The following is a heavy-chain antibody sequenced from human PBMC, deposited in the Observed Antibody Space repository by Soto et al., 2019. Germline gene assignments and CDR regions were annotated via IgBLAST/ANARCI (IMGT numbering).Heavy chain of an antibody. V-gene: IGHV3-23*01. CDR3: AVGYCSSTSCYAPRLYYYGMDV. D-gene: IGHD2-2*01. J-gene: IGHJ6*02. CDR1: GFTFSSYA. Sequence: GGSLRLSCAASGFTFSSYAMTWVRQAPGKGLEWVSSISGSGVSTYYADSVKGRFTISRDNSKNTLYLQVNSLRAEDTAVYYCAVGYCSSTSCYAPRLYYYGMDVWGQGTTVTVSS. CDR2: ISGSGVST.